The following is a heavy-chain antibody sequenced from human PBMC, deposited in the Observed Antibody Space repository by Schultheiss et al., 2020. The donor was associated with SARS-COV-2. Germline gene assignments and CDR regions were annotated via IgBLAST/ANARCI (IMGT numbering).Heavy chain of an antibody. CDR1: GFTFSSYA. D-gene: IGHD3-3*01. V-gene: IGHV3-23*01. J-gene: IGHJ5*02. CDR3: AKDRITIFGVVIWGRHNWFDP. CDR2: ISGSGGST. Sequence: GGSLRLSCAASGFTFSSYAMSWVRQAPGTGLEWVSAISGSGGSTYYADSVKGRFTISRDNSKNTLYLQMNSLRAEDTAVYYCAKDRITIFGVVIWGRHNWFDPWGQGTLVTVSS.